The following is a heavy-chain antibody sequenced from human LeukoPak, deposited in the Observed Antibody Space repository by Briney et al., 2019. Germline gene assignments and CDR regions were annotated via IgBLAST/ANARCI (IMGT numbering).Heavy chain of an antibody. V-gene: IGHV3-23*01. CDR1: GFTFSSYA. CDR3: ARGFGPDY. J-gene: IGHJ4*02. CDR2: ISGSGGST. D-gene: IGHD3-3*01. Sequence: GGSLRLSCAASGFTFSSYAMSWVRQAPGKGLEWVSAISGSGGSTYYADSVEGRFTISRDNAKNSLYLQMNSLRAEDTAVYYCARGFGPDYWGQGTLVTVSS.